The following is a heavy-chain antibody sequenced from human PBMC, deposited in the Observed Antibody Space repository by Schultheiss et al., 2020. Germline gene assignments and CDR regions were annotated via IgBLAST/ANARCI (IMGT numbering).Heavy chain of an antibody. CDR3: AKNGY. V-gene: IGHV3-33*08. CDR1: GFTFSYYY. D-gene: IGHD2-8*01. J-gene: IGHJ4*02. CDR2: IWFDGGYR. Sequence: GESLKISCAASGFTFSYYYMSGVRQAPGKGLEWVAVIWFDGGYRYYADSVKGRFTISRDNSKNTLYLQMNSLRAEDTAVYYCAKNGYWGQGTLVTVSS.